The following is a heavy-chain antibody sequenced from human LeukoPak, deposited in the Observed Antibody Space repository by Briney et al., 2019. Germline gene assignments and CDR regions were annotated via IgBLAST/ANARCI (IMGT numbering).Heavy chain of an antibody. CDR3: ATSRGRFLEWLGPRLYYYGMDV. D-gene: IGHD3-3*01. J-gene: IGHJ6*02. CDR1: GGSISSYY. CDR2: IYYSGST. V-gene: IGHV4-59*01. Sequence: ETLSLTCTVSGGSISSYYWSWIRQPPGKGLEWIGYIYYSGSTNYNPSLKSRVTISVDTSKNQFSLKLSSVTAADTAVYYCATSRGRFLEWLGPRLYYYGMDVWGQGTTATVSS.